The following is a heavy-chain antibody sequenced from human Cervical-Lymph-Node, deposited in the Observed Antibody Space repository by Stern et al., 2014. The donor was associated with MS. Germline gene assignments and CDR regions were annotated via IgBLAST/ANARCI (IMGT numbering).Heavy chain of an antibody. CDR3: ARGRPGTTRTYVGGFDC. CDR2: IYYSGTT. D-gene: IGHD2-15*01. V-gene: IGHV4-31*03. J-gene: IGHJ4*02. Sequence: VQLVESGPGLVKPSETLSLTCSVSGDTITTGGYYWSWIRQHPGQGLEWIGYIYYSGTTYSNPSLESRVTVSVDTSKNQFSLRLTSVTAADTAIYYCARGRPGTTRTYVGGFDCWGQGTLVTVSS. CDR1: GDTITTGGYY.